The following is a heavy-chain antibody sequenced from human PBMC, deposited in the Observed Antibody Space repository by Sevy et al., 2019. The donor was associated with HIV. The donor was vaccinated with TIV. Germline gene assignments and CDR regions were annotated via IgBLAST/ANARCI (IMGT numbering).Heavy chain of an antibody. Sequence: LETLSLTCAVSGGSISSSNWWSWVRQPPGKGLEWIGEIYHSGSTNYNPSLKSRVTISVDKSKNQFSLKLSSVTAADTAVYYCARVRGGYYYYGMDVWGQGTTVTVSS. V-gene: IGHV4-4*02. J-gene: IGHJ6*02. CDR3: ARVRGGYYYYGMDV. D-gene: IGHD2-15*01. CDR2: IYHSGST. CDR1: GGSISSSNW.